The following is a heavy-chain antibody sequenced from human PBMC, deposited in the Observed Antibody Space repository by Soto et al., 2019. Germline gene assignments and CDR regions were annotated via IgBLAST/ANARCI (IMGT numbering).Heavy chain of an antibody. V-gene: IGHV4-30-4*01. CDR2: IYYSGST. D-gene: IGHD1-26*01. CDR1: GGSISSSSYY. J-gene: IGHJ4*02. CDR3: ARVGGIVGATTHDY. Sequence: SETLSLTCTVSGGSISSSSYYWSWIRQPPGKGLEWIGYIYYSGSTNYNPSLKSRVTISVDTSKNQFSLKLSSVTAADTAVYYCARVGGIVGATTHDYWGQGTLVTVSS.